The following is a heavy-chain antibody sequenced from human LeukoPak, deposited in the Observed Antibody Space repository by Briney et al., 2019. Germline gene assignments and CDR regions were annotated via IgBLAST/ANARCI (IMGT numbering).Heavy chain of an antibody. CDR3: ATGGIAAAPPEY. D-gene: IGHD6-25*01. J-gene: IGHJ4*02. CDR2: MDPNNENT. V-gene: IGHV1-8*03. CDR1: VYPFTTYD. Sequence: ASVNVSFKSSVYPFTTYDINWVRQATGQGRGWMGWMDPNNENTGFAQKFQGRVTITRNTSISTAYMELSSLTSEDTAVYYCATGGIAAAPPEYWGQGTLVTVSS.